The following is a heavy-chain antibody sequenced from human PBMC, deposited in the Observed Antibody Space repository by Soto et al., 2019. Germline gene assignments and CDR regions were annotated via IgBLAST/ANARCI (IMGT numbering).Heavy chain of an antibody. CDR2: IKSKTDGGTT. CDR1: GFTFSNAW. V-gene: IGHV3-15*01. D-gene: IGHD3-3*01. Sequence: PGGSLRLSCAASGFTFSNAWMGWVRQAPGKGLEWVGRIKSKTDGGTTDYAAPVKGRFTISRDDSKNTLYLQMNSLKTEDTAVYYCTTGAELRFGYYYYGMDVWGQGTTVTVSS. CDR3: TTGAELRFGYYYYGMDV. J-gene: IGHJ6*02.